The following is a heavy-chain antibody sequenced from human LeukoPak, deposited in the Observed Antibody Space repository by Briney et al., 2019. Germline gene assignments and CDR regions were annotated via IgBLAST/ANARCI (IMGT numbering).Heavy chain of an antibody. Sequence: ASVKVSCKASGYTFTSYAMHWVRQAPGQRREWVGWINAGNGNTKYSQKLQGRVTITRDTSASTAYMELSRLRSEDTAVYYCASLALRVRGVSDGMDVWGKGTTVTASS. D-gene: IGHD3-10*01. J-gene: IGHJ6*04. CDR2: INAGNGNT. CDR3: ASLALRVRGVSDGMDV. V-gene: IGHV1-3*01. CDR1: GYTFTSYA.